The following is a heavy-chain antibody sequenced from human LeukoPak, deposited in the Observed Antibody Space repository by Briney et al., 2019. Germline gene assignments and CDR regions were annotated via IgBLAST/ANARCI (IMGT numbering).Heavy chain of an antibody. J-gene: IGHJ4*02. CDR1: GGSISSGTYH. CDR2: IHYSGAT. Sequence: SETLSLTCTVSGGSISSGTYHWGWIRQPPGEGLEWIGSIHYSGATYYNPSLKSRVTISLDTSKNQFSLMMRSVTAADTAAYYCARDIPSGYHDYWGQGTLVTVSS. D-gene: IGHD3-3*01. V-gene: IGHV4-39*07. CDR3: ARDIPSGYHDY.